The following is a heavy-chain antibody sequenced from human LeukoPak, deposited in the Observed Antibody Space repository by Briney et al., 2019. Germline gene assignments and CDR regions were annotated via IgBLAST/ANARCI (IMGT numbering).Heavy chain of an antibody. J-gene: IGHJ4*02. Sequence: PGESLKISSQGSGYSFSTYWIGWVRQMPGKGLEWMGIIYPRNSNTRYSPSFQGQVTISAYTSINTAYLQWSTLKASDTAMYYCARLDSAGDWLYWGQGTLVTVSS. CDR2: IYPRNSNT. CDR3: ARLDSAGDWLY. V-gene: IGHV5-51*01. CDR1: GYSFSTYW. D-gene: IGHD2-21*02.